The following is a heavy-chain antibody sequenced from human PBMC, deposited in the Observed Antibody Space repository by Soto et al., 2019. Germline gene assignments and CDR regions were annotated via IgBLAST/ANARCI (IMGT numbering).Heavy chain of an antibody. V-gene: IGHV3-30*18. J-gene: IGHJ5*02. CDR3: AKVAGVATGGTVGGLDT. D-gene: IGHD2-8*02. Sequence: PGVSLRLSCQTSGFSFRSYAMHWVRQAPGKGLQWVGVISYDGSHKFYGESVKGRFTISRDNSKNTLYLQMPSLTTEDTGIYYCAKVAGVATGGTVGGLDTWGQGTLVTVSS. CDR1: GFSFRSYA. CDR2: ISYDGSHK.